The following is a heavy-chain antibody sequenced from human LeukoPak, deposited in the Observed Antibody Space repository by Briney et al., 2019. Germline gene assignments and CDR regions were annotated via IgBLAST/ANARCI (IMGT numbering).Heavy chain of an antibody. V-gene: IGHV1-69*13. CDR3: ATDSPGNGGNGRILGAFDI. CDR2: IISFFGAA. Sequence: ASVKVSCKASGGTFSSYAISWVRQALGQGLEWMGGIISFFGAAHYIQKFQGRLTITADESTSTAYMELSSLTSEDTAVYYCATDSPGNGGNGRILGAFDIWGQGTMVTVSS. CDR1: GGTFSSYA. J-gene: IGHJ3*02. D-gene: IGHD4-23*01.